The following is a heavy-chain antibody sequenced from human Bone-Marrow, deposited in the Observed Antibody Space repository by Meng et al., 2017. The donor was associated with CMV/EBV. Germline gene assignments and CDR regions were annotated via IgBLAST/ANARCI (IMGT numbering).Heavy chain of an antibody. V-gene: IGHV3-30*02. Sequence: GGSLRLSCAASGFRFDDYGMHWVRQTPGKGLEWVAFIRHDGTNKFYGDSVKGRFTISRDNSKNTVYLQMNSLRPEETAVYYCAKDLLLLGGANAYFDYWGQGTLVTVSS. D-gene: IGHD3-16*01. J-gene: IGHJ4*02. CDR2: IRHDGTNK. CDR3: AKDLLLLGGANAYFDY. CDR1: GFRFDDYG.